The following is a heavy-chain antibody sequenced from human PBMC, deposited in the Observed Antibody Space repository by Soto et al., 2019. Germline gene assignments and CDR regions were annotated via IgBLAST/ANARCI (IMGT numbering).Heavy chain of an antibody. CDR2: IYYSGST. D-gene: IGHD3-22*01. J-gene: IGHJ5*02. Sequence: SETLSLTCTVSGGSISSYYWSWIRQPPGKGLEWIGYIYYSGSTNYNPSLKSRVTISVDTSKNQFSLKLSSVTAADTAVYYCARAHDSSGYYPWFDPWGQGTLVTVSS. CDR3: ARAHDSSGYYPWFDP. CDR1: GGSISSYY. V-gene: IGHV4-59*01.